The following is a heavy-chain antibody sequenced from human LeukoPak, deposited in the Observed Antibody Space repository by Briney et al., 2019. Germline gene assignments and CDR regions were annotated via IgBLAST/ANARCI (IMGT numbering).Heavy chain of an antibody. CDR2: ISYDGSDK. D-gene: IGHD1-26*01. Sequence: GGSLRLSCAASGFTFSSCALHWVRQAPGKGLEWVAVISYDGSDKYYADSVKGRFTISRDNSKNTVYLQMNSLTAEDTAVYYRARDPSGRYYSNLDYWGQGTLVTVSP. J-gene: IGHJ4*02. CDR1: GFTFSSCA. CDR3: ARDPSGRYYSNLDY. V-gene: IGHV3-30*04.